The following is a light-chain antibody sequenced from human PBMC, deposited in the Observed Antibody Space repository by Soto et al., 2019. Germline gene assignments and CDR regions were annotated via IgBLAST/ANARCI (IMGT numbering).Light chain of an antibody. CDR1: SSSIGTNS. CDR2: RNN. Sequence: QSVLTQPPSASGTPGQRVTISCSGSSSSIGTNSVDWDQQLPGTAPKPLIYRNNQRPSGVPARFSGSKSGTSASLAISGLRSEDEADYYCASWDDSLSGYVFGSGTKVTVL. V-gene: IGLV1-47*01. J-gene: IGLJ1*01. CDR3: ASWDDSLSGYV.